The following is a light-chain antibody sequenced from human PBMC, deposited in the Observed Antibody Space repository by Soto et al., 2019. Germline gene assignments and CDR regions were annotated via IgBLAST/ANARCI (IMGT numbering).Light chain of an antibody. Sequence: EIVMTQSPATLSVSPGERATLSCRASQSVSSNLAWYQQKPGQAPRLLIYGASTRATAILARFSGSGSGTEFTLTISSLQSEDFAVYYCQQYNNWPWTFGQGTKVEIQ. CDR1: QSVSSN. J-gene: IGKJ1*01. V-gene: IGKV3-15*01. CDR2: GAS. CDR3: QQYNNWPWT.